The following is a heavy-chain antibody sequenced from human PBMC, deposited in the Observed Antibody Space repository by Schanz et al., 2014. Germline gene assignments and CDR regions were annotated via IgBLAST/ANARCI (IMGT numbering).Heavy chain of an antibody. CDR3: ARAAGPVDY. J-gene: IGHJ4*02. CDR1: GGSISSGGYT. V-gene: IGHV4-30-4*07. CDR2: IYYSGST. D-gene: IGHD6-13*01. Sequence: QVQLQESGPGLVKPSQTLSLTCAVSGGSISSGGYTWSWIRQPPGKGLEWIGYIYYSGSTYYNPSLKSRVTTSVAAYKHQFSLMPGSVTAADTAVYYCARAAGPVDYWGQGTLVTVSS.